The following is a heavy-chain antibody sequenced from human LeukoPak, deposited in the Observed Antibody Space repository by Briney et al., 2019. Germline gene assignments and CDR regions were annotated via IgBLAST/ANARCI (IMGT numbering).Heavy chain of an antibody. J-gene: IGHJ4*02. CDR3: TTDINKWLRGFDY. CDR1: GFTFSNAW. CDR2: IKSKTDGGTT. Sequence: GGSLRLSCAASGFTFSNAWMSWVRQAPGKGLEWVGHIKSKTDGGTTDYAAPVKGRFTISRDDSKNTLYLQMNSLKTEDTAVYYCTTDINKWLRGFDYWGQGTLVTVSS. V-gene: IGHV3-15*01. D-gene: IGHD5-12*01.